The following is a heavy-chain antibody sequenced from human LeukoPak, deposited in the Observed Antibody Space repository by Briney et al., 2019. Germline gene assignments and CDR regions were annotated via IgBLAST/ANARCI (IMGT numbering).Heavy chain of an antibody. V-gene: IGHV1-8*03. D-gene: IGHD2-2*01. CDR1: GYTFTSYD. CDR2: MNPNSGNT. J-gene: IGHJ5*02. Sequence: ASVKVSCKASGYTFTSYDINGVRQATGQGLEWMGWMNPNSGNTGYAQKFQGRVTIIRNTSISTAYMELSSLRSEDTAVYYCARAQIVVVPAANWFDPWGQGTLVTVSS. CDR3: ARAQIVVVPAANWFDP.